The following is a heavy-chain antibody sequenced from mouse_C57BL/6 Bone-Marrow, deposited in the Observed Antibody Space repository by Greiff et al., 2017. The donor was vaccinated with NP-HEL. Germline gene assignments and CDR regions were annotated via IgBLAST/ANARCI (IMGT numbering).Heavy chain of an antibody. CDR3: AREGGLRRRTYAMDY. CDR1: GFTFSDYS. CDR2: INYDGSST. D-gene: IGHD2-4*01. Sequence: EVHLVESEGGLVQPGSSMKLSCTASGFTFSDYSMAWVRQVPEKGLDWVANINYDGSSTYYLDSLKSRFIISRDNAKNILYLQMSSLKSEDTATYYCAREGGLRRRTYAMDYWGQGTSVTVSS. V-gene: IGHV5-16*01. J-gene: IGHJ4*01.